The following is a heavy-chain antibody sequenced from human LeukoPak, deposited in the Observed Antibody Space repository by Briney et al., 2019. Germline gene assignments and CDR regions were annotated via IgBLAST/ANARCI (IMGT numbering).Heavy chain of an antibody. Sequence: GGSLRLSCAASGFTFSSYEMNWVRQAPGKGLEWVSYISSSGSTIYYADSVKGRFTISRDNAKNSLYLQMNSLRAEDTAVYYCARDRGVYGYHGFDYWGQGTLVTVSS. CDR2: ISSSGSTI. V-gene: IGHV3-48*03. CDR3: ARDRGVYGYHGFDY. J-gene: IGHJ4*02. D-gene: IGHD5-18*01. CDR1: GFTFSSYE.